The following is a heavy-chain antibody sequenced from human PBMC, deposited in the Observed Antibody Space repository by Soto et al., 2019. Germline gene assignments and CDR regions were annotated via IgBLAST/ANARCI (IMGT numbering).Heavy chain of an antibody. CDR2: IWYDGSNK. V-gene: IGHV3-33*01. CDR1: GFTFSSYG. CDR3: ARDSEVGIDY. J-gene: IGHJ4*02. Sequence: QVQLVESGGGVVQPGRSLRLSSAASGFTFSSYGMHWVRQAPGKGLEWVAVIWYDGSNKYYADSVKGRFTISRDNSKNTLYLKMNSLRAQATAVYYCARDSEVGIDYWGQGTLVTVSS.